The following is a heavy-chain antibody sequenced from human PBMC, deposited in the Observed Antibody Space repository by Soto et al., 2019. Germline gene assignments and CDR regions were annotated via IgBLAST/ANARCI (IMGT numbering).Heavy chain of an antibody. CDR2: IRSKAYGGTT. CDR1: GFTFGDYA. J-gene: IGHJ4*02. Sequence: GGSLRLSCTASGFTFGDYAMSWFRQAPGKGLEWVGFIRSKAYGGTTEYAASVKGRFTISRDDSKSIAYLQMNSLKTEDTAVYYCTRDVKYCSSTSCYRPLPDYWGQGTLVTVSS. D-gene: IGHD2-2*01. V-gene: IGHV3-49*03. CDR3: TRDVKYCSSTSCYRPLPDY.